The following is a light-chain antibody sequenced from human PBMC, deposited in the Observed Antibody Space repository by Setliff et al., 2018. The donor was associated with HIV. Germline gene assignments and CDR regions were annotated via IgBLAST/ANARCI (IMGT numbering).Light chain of an antibody. CDR2: EVN. CDR3: CSHTGDSALNV. V-gene: IGLV2-23*02. J-gene: IGLJ1*01. CDR1: SSDIVSYNL. Sequence: QSALAQPASVSGSPGQSITISCTGASSDIVSYNLVSWYQHHPGGAPKLIIYEVNRRPSEVSARFSGSKSGNTASLTISDLQADDEADYYCCSHTGDSALNVFGSGTKVTVL.